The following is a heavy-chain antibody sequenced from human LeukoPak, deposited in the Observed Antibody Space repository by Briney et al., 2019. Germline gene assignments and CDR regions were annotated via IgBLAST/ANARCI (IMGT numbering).Heavy chain of an antibody. CDR2: IKHDGSEK. Sequence: GGSLRLSCAASGFTFSRHWMTWVRQAPGKGLEWVANIKHDGSEKNYVDSVKGRFTISRDNAKNSLYLQMNSLKLEDTALYYCVKDRDFWSGLDVWGQGTMVTVS. CDR1: GFTFSRHW. CDR3: VKDRDFWSGLDV. J-gene: IGHJ6*02. D-gene: IGHD3-3*01. V-gene: IGHV3-7*03.